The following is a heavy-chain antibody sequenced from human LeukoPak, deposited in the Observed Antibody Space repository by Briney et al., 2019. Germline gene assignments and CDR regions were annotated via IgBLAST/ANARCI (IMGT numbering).Heavy chain of an antibody. J-gene: IGHJ4*02. V-gene: IGHV3-21*01. D-gene: IGHD3-16*02. CDR3: ARKVVWDYDYVWGSYRSTAFDY. CDR1: GFTFSSYS. Sequence: PGGSLRLSCAASGFTFSSYSMNWVRQAPGKGLEWVSSISSSSSYIYYADSVKGRFTISRDNAKNSLYLQMNSLRAEDTAVYYCARKVVWDYDYVWGSYRSTAFDYWGQGTLVTVSS. CDR2: ISSSSSYI.